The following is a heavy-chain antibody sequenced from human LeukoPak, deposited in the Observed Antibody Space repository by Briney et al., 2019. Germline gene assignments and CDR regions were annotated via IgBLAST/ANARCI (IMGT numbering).Heavy chain of an antibody. CDR2: IYSGGST. Sequence: PGGSLRLSCAASGLTVSRNYMSWVRQAPGQGLAWVSIIYSGGSTIYGDSVKGRFTISRDNSKNTLFLHMNSLRAEDTAVYYCARNMGDWGRAFDFWGQGTMVTVSS. J-gene: IGHJ3*01. V-gene: IGHV3-53*01. D-gene: IGHD7-27*01. CDR1: GLTVSRNY. CDR3: ARNMGDWGRAFDF.